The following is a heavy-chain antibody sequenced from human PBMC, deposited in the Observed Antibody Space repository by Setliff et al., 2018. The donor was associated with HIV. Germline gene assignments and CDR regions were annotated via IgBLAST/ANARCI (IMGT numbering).Heavy chain of an antibody. CDR3: AREDQLLSGHYYYNGMDV. Sequence: PGGSLRLSCAASGITFSSIDIHWVRQAPGRRPEWVAHSVPDGTRAYYSDSVKGRFTISRDNSKNTVYLQMSSLRPDDTAVYYCAREDQLLSGHYYYNGMDVWGQGTTVTVSS. CDR1: GITFSSID. CDR2: SVPDGTRA. D-gene: IGHD2-2*01. V-gene: IGHV3-30*19. J-gene: IGHJ6*02.